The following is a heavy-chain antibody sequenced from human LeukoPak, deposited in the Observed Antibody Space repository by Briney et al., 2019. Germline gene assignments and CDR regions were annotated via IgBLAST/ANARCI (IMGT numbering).Heavy chain of an antibody. Sequence: GASVKVSCKASGYTFTSYDINWVRQATGQGLERMGWMNPNSGNTGYAQKYQGRVTITRNTSISTAYMELSSLRSEDTAVYYCARVLTTDDGRDYYYYMDVWGKGTTVTVSS. CDR2: MNPNSGNT. CDR1: GYTFTSYD. V-gene: IGHV1-8*03. J-gene: IGHJ6*03. CDR3: ARVLTTDDGRDYYYYMDV. D-gene: IGHD4-11*01.